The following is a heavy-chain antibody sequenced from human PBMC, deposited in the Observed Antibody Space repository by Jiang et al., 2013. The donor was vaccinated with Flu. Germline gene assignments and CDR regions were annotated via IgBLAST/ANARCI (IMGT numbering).Heavy chain of an antibody. CDR1: GYTFTDYY. D-gene: IGHD6-6*01. CDR3: ARDVADTSSSVWFDP. J-gene: IGHJ5*02. Sequence: VQLVESGAEVKKPGASVKVSCKASGYTFTDYYMNWVRQAPGQRLEWMGWINPNGGDTNYAQKFEGRVTMTRDTPISTAYMELSRLTSDDTAVYYCARDVADTSSSVWFDPWGQGTL. V-gene: IGHV1-2*02. CDR2: INPNGGDT.